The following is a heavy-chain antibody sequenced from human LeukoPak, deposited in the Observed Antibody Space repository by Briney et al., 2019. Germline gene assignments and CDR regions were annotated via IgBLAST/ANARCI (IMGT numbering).Heavy chain of an antibody. CDR1: GGSFSGYY. Sequence: SETLSLTCAVYGGSFSGYYWSWIRQPPGKGLEWIGEINHSGSTNYNPSLKSRVTISVDTSKNQFSLKLSSVTAADTAVYYCARMGYCSSTSCYDTRDDAFDIWAKGQWSPSLQ. D-gene: IGHD2-2*01. V-gene: IGHV4-34*01. CDR3: ARMGYCSSTSCYDTRDDAFDI. J-gene: IGHJ3*02. CDR2: INHSGST.